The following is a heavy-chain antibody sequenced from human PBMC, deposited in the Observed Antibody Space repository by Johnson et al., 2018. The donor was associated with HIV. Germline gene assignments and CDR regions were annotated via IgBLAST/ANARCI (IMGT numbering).Heavy chain of an antibody. Sequence: QVQLVESGGGVVQPGRSLRLSCAASGFTFSSYAMHWVRQAPGKGLEWVAVISYDGSNKYYADSVKGRFTIYRDNSKNTLYLQMNSLRAEDTAVYYCARDLAGPWGIWGQGIMVTVSS. V-gene: IGHV3-30-3*01. D-gene: IGHD1-26*01. CDR2: ISYDGSNK. CDR3: ARDLAGPWGI. J-gene: IGHJ3*02. CDR1: GFTFSSYA.